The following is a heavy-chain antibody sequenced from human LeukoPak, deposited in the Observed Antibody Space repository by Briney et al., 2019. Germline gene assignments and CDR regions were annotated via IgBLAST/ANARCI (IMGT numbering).Heavy chain of an antibody. J-gene: IGHJ4*02. CDR2: ISGSGGSI. CDR1: GFTFSSYG. Sequence: GGTLRLSCAASGFTFSSYGMSWVRQAPGKGLEWVSGISGSGGSIQYADSVKGRFTISRDNSKNTLNLQMNILRVEDTAVYYCAKGPLDYIHGTHYFDYWGQGTLVTVSA. V-gene: IGHV3-23*01. CDR3: AKGPLDYIHGTHYFDY. D-gene: IGHD4-11*01.